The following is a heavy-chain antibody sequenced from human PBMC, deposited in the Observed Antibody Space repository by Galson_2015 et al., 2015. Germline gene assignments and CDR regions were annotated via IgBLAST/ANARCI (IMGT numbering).Heavy chain of an antibody. J-gene: IGHJ4*02. Sequence: SLRLSCAASGFNFSSYGMQWVRQAPGKGLEWVAVISYDGSNKYYADSVKGRFTISRDNSKNTLYLQMNSLRAEDTAVYYCASIDSGWPFDYWGQGTLVTVSS. CDR1: GFNFSSYG. CDR3: ASIDSGWPFDY. D-gene: IGHD6-19*01. V-gene: IGHV3-30*19. CDR2: ISYDGSNK.